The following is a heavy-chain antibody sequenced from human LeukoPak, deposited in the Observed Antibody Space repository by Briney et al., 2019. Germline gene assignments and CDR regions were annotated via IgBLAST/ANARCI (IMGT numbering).Heavy chain of an antibody. CDR3: ARDPQHGMDV. CDR1: GLTFSNHG. CDR2: IWYDGSKR. J-gene: IGHJ6*02. V-gene: IGHV3-33*01. Sequence: SGGSLRLSCAASGLTFSNHGIHWVRQAPGKGLEWVPAIWYDGSKRCYADSVKGRFTISRDDSKNTVYLQMNSLRADDTAVYYCARDPQHGMDVWGQGTTVTVSS. D-gene: IGHD5-18*01.